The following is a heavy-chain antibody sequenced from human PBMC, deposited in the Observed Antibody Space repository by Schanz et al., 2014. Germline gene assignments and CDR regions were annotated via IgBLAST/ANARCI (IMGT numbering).Heavy chain of an antibody. CDR1: EYSFTSYS. Sequence: QVHLVQSGAEVKRPGASVKVSCKASEYSFTSYSMHWVRQAPGQRLEWMGWINTGSGDTKYSQNFQGRVTITRDTSASTAYMELSSLRSEDTAVYSCARGIGGYGANNYFDYWGQGTTXTVSS. V-gene: IGHV1-3*04. D-gene: IGHD5-12*01. CDR3: ARGIGGYGANNYFDY. J-gene: IGHJ4*03. CDR2: INTGSGDT.